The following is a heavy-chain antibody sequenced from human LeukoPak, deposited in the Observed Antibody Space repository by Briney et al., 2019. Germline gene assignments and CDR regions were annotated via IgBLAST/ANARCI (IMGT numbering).Heavy chain of an antibody. Sequence: GGSLRLSCVASGFTFSDHWMHWVRQPPGKGLLWVSRIRNDGGEANYADSVKGRFTISRDNSKNTLYLQMNSLRAEDTAVYYCARGQYSYGYFDCWGRGTLVTVSS. CDR1: GFTFSDHW. CDR3: ARGQYSYGYFDC. D-gene: IGHD5-18*01. CDR2: IRNDGGEA. J-gene: IGHJ4*02. V-gene: IGHV3-74*01.